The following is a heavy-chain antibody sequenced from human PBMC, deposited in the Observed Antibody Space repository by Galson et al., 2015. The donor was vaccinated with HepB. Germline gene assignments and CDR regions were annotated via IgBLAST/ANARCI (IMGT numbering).Heavy chain of an antibody. J-gene: IGHJ4*02. D-gene: IGHD4-23*01. Sequence: SVKVSCKASGYTFTSYGISWVRQAPGQGLEWMGWISAYNGNTNYAQKLQGRVTMTTDTSTSTAYMELRSLRSDDTAVYYCARDRATTVVTPSFDYWGQGTLVTVSS. CDR3: ARDRATTVVTPSFDY. CDR1: GYTFTSYG. CDR2: ISAYNGNT. V-gene: IGHV1-18*04.